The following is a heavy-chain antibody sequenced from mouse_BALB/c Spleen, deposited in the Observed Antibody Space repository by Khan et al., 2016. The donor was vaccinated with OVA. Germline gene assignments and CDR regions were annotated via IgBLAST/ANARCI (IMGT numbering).Heavy chain of an antibody. Sequence: VQLQQSGPELVKPGASVKMSCKASGYTFTSYVMHWVKQKSGQGLEWIGYIYPYNDGTTYNENFKGKATLTSDKSSSTAYIELSSLTSEDSAVYYCAKNYRYDVYFDYWGQGTTLTVSS. CDR2: IYPYNDGT. V-gene: IGHV1S136*01. CDR1: GYTFTSYV. D-gene: IGHD2-14*01. J-gene: IGHJ2*01. CDR3: AKNYRYDVYFDY.